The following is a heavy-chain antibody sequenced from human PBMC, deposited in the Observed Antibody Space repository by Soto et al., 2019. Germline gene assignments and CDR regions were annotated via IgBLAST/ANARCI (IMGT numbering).Heavy chain of an antibody. CDR1: GFSLSTMRGD. CDR3: AHLNTRGYYFDY. CDR2: VYWNDDK. V-gene: IGHV2-5*01. Sequence: ESGPTRGNPTQTLTLTCTFSGFSLSTMRGDVGWLLQAPGKALEWLAHVYWNDDKYYSLSLKSRLTISKDTSKSQVVLTMTNMDPVDTATYYCAHLNTRGYYFDYWGQGALVTVSS. J-gene: IGHJ4*02.